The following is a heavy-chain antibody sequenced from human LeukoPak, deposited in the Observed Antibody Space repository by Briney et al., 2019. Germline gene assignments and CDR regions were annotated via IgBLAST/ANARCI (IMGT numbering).Heavy chain of an antibody. D-gene: IGHD3-10*02. CDR2: ISSSGSTI. CDR3: AELGITMIGGV. Sequence: PGGSLRLSGAASGFTVSSNYMNWVRQAPGKGLEWVSYISSSGSTIYYADSVKGRFTISRDNAKNSLYLQMNSLRAEDTAVYYCAELGITMIGGVWGKGATVTISS. J-gene: IGHJ6*04. CDR1: GFTVSSNY. V-gene: IGHV3-48*03.